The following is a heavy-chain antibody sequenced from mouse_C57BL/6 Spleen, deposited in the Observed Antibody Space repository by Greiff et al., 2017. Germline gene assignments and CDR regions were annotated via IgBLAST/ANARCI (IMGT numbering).Heavy chain of an antibody. J-gene: IGHJ4*01. D-gene: IGHD2-3*01. CDR3: ARSDGYSYAMDY. Sequence: VQLQESGAELVKPGASVKMSCKASGYTFTSYWITWVKQRPGQGLEWIGDIYPGSGSTNYNEKFKSKATLTVDTSSSTAYMQLSSLTSEDSAVYYCARSDGYSYAMDYWGQGTSVTVSS. CDR2: IYPGSGST. CDR1: GYTFTSYW. V-gene: IGHV1-55*01.